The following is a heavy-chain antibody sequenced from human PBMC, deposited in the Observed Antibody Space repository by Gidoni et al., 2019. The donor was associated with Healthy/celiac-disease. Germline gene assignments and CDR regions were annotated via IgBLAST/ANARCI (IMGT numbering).Heavy chain of an antibody. Sequence: QVQLQESGPGLVKPSETLSLTCPVSGYSISSGYYWGWIRQPPGKGLEWIGSIYHSGSTYYNPSLKSRVTISVETSKNQFSLKLSSVTAADTAVYYCARDFSLLLWFGESVAEYFQHWGQGTLVTVSS. CDR2: IYHSGST. J-gene: IGHJ1*01. CDR3: ARDFSLLLWFGESVAEYFQH. D-gene: IGHD3-10*01. V-gene: IGHV4-38-2*02. CDR1: GYSISSGYY.